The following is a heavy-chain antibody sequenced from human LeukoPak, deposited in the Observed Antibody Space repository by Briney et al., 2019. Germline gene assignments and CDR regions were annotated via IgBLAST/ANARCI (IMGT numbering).Heavy chain of an antibody. V-gene: IGHV4-59*01. J-gene: IGHJ6*02. Sequence: SETLSLTCTVSGGSISSYYWSWIRQPPGKGLEWIGYIYYSGSTNYNPSLKSRVTISVDTSKNQFSLKLSSVTAADTAVYYCARDLDYYGMDVWGQGTTVTVSS. CDR2: IYYSGST. D-gene: IGHD3-16*01. CDR1: GGSISSYY. CDR3: ARDLDYYGMDV.